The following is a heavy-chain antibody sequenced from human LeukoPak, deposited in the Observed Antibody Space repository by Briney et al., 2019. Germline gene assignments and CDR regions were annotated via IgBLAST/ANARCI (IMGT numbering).Heavy chain of an antibody. CDR3: AHTPNGYTY. V-gene: IGHV2-5*01. Sequence: SGPTLVKPTQTLTLTCTFSGFSLNTGGVGVGWLRQPPGKALEWLALIYWNGDKRYSPSLESRLTITKDTSKDQVVLTLTNMDPVDTATYYCAHTPNGYTYWGQGTLVPVSS. CDR2: IYWNGDK. CDR1: GFSLNTGGVG. J-gene: IGHJ4*02. D-gene: IGHD3-16*01.